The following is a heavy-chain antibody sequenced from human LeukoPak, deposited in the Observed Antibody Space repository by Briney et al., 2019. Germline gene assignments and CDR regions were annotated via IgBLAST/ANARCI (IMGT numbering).Heavy chain of an antibody. CDR3: ARDTRSSPDY. V-gene: IGHV3-74*01. CDR2: IDSDGTTT. Sequence: PGGSLRLSCAASGFTFSGYWMHWVRQAPGKGLVWVSRIDSDGTTTNYADSVKVRFTISKNNAKKNLYLERNTLRAEDSAVYYCARDTRSSPDYWGQGTLVTVSS. J-gene: IGHJ4*02. CDR1: GFTFSGYW. D-gene: IGHD3-10*01.